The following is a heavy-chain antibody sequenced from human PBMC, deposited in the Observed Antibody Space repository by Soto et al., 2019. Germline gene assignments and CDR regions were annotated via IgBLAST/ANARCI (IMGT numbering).Heavy chain of an antibody. Sequence: PSQTLSLTCAISGDSVSSTSTAWGWIRQSPSRGLEWLGRTYYRSKWYSDYAVSVKSRITLNPDTSKNQFSLQLKSVTPEDTAVYYCARGSYYSGWVWGQGTLVTVSS. J-gene: IGHJ4*02. CDR1: GDSVSSTSTA. V-gene: IGHV6-1*01. CDR3: ARGSYYSGWV. CDR2: TYYRSKWYS. D-gene: IGHD6-19*01.